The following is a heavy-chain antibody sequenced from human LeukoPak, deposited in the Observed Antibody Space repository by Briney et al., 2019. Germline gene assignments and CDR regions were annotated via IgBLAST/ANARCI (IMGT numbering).Heavy chain of an antibody. CDR3: AKDIRAPTRITASGFDH. D-gene: IGHD6-13*01. CDR2: IRDDGDDQ. Sequence: PGGSLGLSCAASGFSFRNYGMYWVRQAPGKGLEWVSFIRDDGDDQYYADSVKGRFTISRDNTKNALFLQMNGLRAEDTAVYYCAKDIRAPTRITASGFDHWGQGTLVTVSS. V-gene: IGHV3-30*02. J-gene: IGHJ4*02. CDR1: GFSFRNYG.